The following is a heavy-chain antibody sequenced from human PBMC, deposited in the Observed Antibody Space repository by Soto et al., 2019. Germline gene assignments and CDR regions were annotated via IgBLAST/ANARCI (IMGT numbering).Heavy chain of an antibody. CDR3: AKQQMGVIRALDY. CDR1: GFTFSNYA. J-gene: IGHJ4*02. V-gene: IGHV3-23*01. Sequence: GGSLRLSCAASGFTFSNYAMSWFRQAPGKGLEWVSTIRETGNTYYADSVRGRFATSRDNSENTLYLQMSSLRAEDTAVYYCAKQQMGVIRALDYWGQGTLVTVSS. CDR2: IRETGNT. D-gene: IGHD1-26*01.